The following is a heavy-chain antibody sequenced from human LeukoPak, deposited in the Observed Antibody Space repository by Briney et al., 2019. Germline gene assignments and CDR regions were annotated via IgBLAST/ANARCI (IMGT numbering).Heavy chain of an antibody. CDR2: INPNSGGT. CDR1: GYTFTGYY. V-gene: IGHV1-2*02. CDR3: ARDSGGSYYYNWFDP. J-gene: IGHJ5*02. Sequence: ASVKLSCKASGYTFTGYYMHWVRQAPGQGLEWMGWINPNSGGTNYAQKFQGRVTMTRDTSISTAYMELSRLRSDDTAVYYCARDSGGSYYYNWFDPWGQGTLVTVSS. D-gene: IGHD1-26*01.